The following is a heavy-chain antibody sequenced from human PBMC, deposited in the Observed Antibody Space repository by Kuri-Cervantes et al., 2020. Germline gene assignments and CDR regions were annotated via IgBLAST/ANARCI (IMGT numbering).Heavy chain of an antibody. CDR3: ARGVGDSSGWGY. CDR1: GGSISSYY. CDR2: IYYSGST. D-gene: IGHD3-22*01. Sequence: SETLSLTCTVSGGSISSYYWSWIRQPPGKGLEWIGYIYYSGSTNYNPSLKSRVTISVDTSKNQFSLKLSSVTAADTAVYYCARGVGDSSGWGYWGQGTLVTVSS. J-gene: IGHJ4*02. V-gene: IGHV4-59*01.